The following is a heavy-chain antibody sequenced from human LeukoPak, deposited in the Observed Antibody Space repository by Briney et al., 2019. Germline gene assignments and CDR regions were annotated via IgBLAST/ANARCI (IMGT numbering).Heavy chain of an antibody. J-gene: IGHJ4*02. V-gene: IGHV3-43*02. CDR1: GFTFDDYA. Sequence: GGSLRLSCAASGFTFDDYAMHWVRQAPGKGLEWVSLISGDGGSTYYADSVKGRFTISRDNSKNSLYLQMNSLRTEDTALYYCAKDGSYDILTGYYLFGYWGQGTLVTVSS. D-gene: IGHD3-9*01. CDR2: ISGDGGST. CDR3: AKDGSYDILTGYYLFGY.